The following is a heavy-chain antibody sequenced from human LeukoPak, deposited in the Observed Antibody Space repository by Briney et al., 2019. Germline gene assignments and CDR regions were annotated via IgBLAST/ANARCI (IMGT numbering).Heavy chain of an antibody. CDR1: GYAFSGFY. D-gene: IGHD5-24*01. Sequence: ASVTVSCKASGYAFSGFYMHWVRQAPGQGLEWMGWINPTSGDTKYAQKFQGRVTMTRDTSIATAYMELRTLKSDDTAFYYCARRSSVESRWPYDFWGQGTLVTVAS. CDR2: INPTSGDT. CDR3: ARRSSVESRWPYDF. J-gene: IGHJ4*02. V-gene: IGHV1-2*02.